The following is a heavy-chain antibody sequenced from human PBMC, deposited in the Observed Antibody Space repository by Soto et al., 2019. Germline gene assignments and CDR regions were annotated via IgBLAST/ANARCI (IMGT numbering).Heavy chain of an antibody. D-gene: IGHD3-22*01. CDR3: ARDRDFYDSSGYCDY. V-gene: IGHV3-48*03. J-gene: IGHJ4*02. CDR2: ISSSGSTI. Sequence: GGSLRLSCAASGFTFSSYEMNWVRQAPGKGLEWVSYISSSGSTIYYADSVKGRFTISRDNAKNSLYLQMNSLRAEDTAVYYCARDRDFYDSSGYCDYWGQGTLVTVSS. CDR1: GFTFSSYE.